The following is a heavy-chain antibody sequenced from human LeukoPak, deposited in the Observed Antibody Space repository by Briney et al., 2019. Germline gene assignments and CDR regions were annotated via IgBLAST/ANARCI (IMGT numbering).Heavy chain of an antibody. CDR1: GGSISSYY. V-gene: IGHV4-59*08. J-gene: IGHJ4*02. CDR3: AGLLPEKYYDFWSGYPYYFDY. CDR2: IYYSGST. Sequence: SETLSLTCTDSGGSISSYYWCWIRQPPGKGLEWIGYIYYSGSTNYNPSPTSRVSIPVDKSINRFCLKLSSVTAADTAVYYCAGLLPEKYYDFWSGYPYYFDYWGQGTLVTVSS. D-gene: IGHD3-3*01.